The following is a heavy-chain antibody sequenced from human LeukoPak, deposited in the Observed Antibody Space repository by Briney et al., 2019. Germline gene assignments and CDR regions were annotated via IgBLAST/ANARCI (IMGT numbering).Heavy chain of an antibody. Sequence: SETLSLTCAVSGGSISSSNWWSWVRQPPGKGLEWIGEIYHSGSTNYNPSLKSRVTISVDKSKNQFSLKLSSVTAADTAVYYCASTPYYYDSSGYYYVEYFQHWGQGTLVTVSS. J-gene: IGHJ1*01. V-gene: IGHV4-4*02. CDR3: ASTPYYYDSSGYYYVEYFQH. CDR2: IYHSGST. CDR1: GGSISSSNW. D-gene: IGHD3-22*01.